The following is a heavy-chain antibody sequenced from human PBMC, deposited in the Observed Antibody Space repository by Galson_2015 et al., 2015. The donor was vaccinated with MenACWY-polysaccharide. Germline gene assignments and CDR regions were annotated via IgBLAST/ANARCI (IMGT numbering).Heavy chain of an antibody. D-gene: IGHD3-3*01. CDR1: GFTFSSYW. Sequence: SLRLSCAASGFTFSSYWMSWVRQAPGKGLEWVANIKQDGSEKYYVDSVKGRFTISRDNAKNSLYLQMNSLRAEDTAMYYCARATERFLESGFDPWGQGTLVTVSS. CDR3: ARATERFLESGFDP. CDR2: IKQDGSEK. J-gene: IGHJ5*02. V-gene: IGHV3-7*01.